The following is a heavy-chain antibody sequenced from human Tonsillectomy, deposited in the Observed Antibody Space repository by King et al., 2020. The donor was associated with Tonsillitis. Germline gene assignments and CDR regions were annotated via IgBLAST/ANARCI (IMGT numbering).Heavy chain of an antibody. CDR3: AKDRDYDILTGYVGALDY. Sequence: VQLVESGGRVVQPGRSLRLSCAASGFTLSTYGMHWVRQAPGKGLEWVAVISYDGSNKYYADSVKGRFTISRDNSKNTLYLQMNSLRGEDTAVYYCAKDRDYDILTGYVGALDYWGQGTLVTVSS. V-gene: IGHV3-30*18. J-gene: IGHJ4*02. CDR2: ISYDGSNK. D-gene: IGHD3-9*01. CDR1: GFTLSTYG.